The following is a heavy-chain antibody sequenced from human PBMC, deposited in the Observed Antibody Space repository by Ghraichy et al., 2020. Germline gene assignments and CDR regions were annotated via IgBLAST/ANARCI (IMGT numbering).Heavy chain of an antibody. D-gene: IGHD2-2*01. CDR1: GGSISTYY. V-gene: IGHV4-59*12. CDR3: ARRICSSTFCYPPEDNWLDP. CDR2: IYYSGST. J-gene: IGHJ5*02. Sequence: SETLSLTCTVSGGSISTYYWNWIRQPPGKGLEWIGYIYYSGSTNYHPSLESRVTISLDTSKNQFSLRLTSVTAADTAVYYCARRICSSTFCYPPEDNWLDPWGQGILVTVSS.